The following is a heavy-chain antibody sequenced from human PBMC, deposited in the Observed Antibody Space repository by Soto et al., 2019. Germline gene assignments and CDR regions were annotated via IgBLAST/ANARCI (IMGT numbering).Heavy chain of an antibody. V-gene: IGHV4-34*01. Sequence: QVQLQQWGAGLLKPSETLSLTCAVYGGSFSGYYWSWIRQPPGKGLEWIGEINHSGSTNYNPSLKRRVTISVDTSKNQFSLKLSSVTAADTAVYYCARGRNSSSAGGDYFDYWGQGTLVTVSS. CDR3: ARGRNSSSAGGDYFDY. CDR1: GGSFSGYY. J-gene: IGHJ4*02. CDR2: INHSGST. D-gene: IGHD6-6*01.